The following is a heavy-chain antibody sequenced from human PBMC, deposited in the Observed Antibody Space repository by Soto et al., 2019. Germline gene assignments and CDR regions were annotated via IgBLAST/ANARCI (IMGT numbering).Heavy chain of an antibody. Sequence: QVHLVQSGSEVKKPGSSVKVSCKASGGTFSSYAISWVRQAPGLGLEWMGGIIPMFGTAHSAQKFQGRVTITADDSTTTAYMELSSLRSEDTAVYYCASRGIQVWSTYYYGMDVWGQGTSVTVSS. D-gene: IGHD5-18*01. J-gene: IGHJ6*02. V-gene: IGHV1-69*01. CDR3: ASRGIQVWSTYYYGMDV. CDR2: IIPMFGTA. CDR1: GGTFSSYA.